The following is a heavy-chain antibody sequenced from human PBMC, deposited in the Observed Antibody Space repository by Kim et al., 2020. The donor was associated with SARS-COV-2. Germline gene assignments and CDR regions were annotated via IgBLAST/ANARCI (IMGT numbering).Heavy chain of an antibody. CDR3: AKSLSPTYFDP. D-gene: IGHD3-16*02. V-gene: IGHV3-23*01. J-gene: IGHJ4*02. Sequence: TYYPDSVKGRFTISTDTSKNTLYLPMNSLSAEDTAIYYWAKSLSPTYFDPWGQGTLVTVSS. CDR2: T.